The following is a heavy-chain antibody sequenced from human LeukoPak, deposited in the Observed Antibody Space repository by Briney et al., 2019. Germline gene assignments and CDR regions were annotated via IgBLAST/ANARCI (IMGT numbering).Heavy chain of an antibody. J-gene: IGHJ3*02. V-gene: IGHV1-2*02. CDR3: ARPQSGSYYGPSAFDI. CDR2: INPNSGGT. D-gene: IGHD1-26*01. CDR1: GYTFTGYY. Sequence: GASVKVSCKASGYTFTGYYMHWVRQAPGQGLEWMGWINPNSGGTNYAQKFQGRVTMTRDTSISTAYMELSRLRSDDTAVYYCARPQSGSYYGPSAFDIWGQGTMVTVSS.